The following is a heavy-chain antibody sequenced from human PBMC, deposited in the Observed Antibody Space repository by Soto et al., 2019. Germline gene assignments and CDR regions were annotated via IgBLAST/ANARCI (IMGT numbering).Heavy chain of an antibody. CDR2: IIPIFGTA. CDR3: ATPLHLCGDYADGDYYYYGMDV. Sequence: QVQLVQSGAEVKKPGSSVKVSCKASGGTFSSYAISWVRQAPGQGLEWMGGIIPIFGTANYAQKFQGRVTITADESTSTAHMELSSLRSEDTAVYYCATPLHLCGDYADGDYYYYGMDVWGQGTTVTVSS. D-gene: IGHD4-17*01. J-gene: IGHJ6*02. V-gene: IGHV1-69*01. CDR1: GGTFSSYA.